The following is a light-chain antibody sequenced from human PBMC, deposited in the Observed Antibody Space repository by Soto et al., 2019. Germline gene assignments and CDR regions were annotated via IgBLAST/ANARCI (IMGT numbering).Light chain of an antibody. CDR1: QSVSSNY. CDR2: GAS. J-gene: IGKJ4*01. V-gene: IGKV3-20*01. Sequence: EIVVTQSPGTLSLSPGEGATLSCRASQSVSSNYLAWYQQKPGQAPRLLIYGASNRATGIPARFSGSGSGTDFTLTISSLEPEDFAVYYCQQFASSPLTFGGGTKVDIK. CDR3: QQFASSPLT.